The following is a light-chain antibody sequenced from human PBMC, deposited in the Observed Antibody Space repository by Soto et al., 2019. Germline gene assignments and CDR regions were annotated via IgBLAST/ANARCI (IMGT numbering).Light chain of an antibody. CDR3: QQYGSSVWT. V-gene: IGKV3-20*01. CDR1: LSVTSNF. Sequence: EMVLTQSPGTLSLSPGERATLSCRASLSVTSNFIAWYQQKPGQAPRLLLYDASNRATGIPDRFSGSGSGTDFSLTISRLEPEDFAVYYCQQYGSSVWTFGQGTKVEIK. CDR2: DAS. J-gene: IGKJ1*01.